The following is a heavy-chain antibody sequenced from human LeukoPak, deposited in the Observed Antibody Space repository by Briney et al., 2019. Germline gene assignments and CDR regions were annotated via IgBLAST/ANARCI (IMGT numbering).Heavy chain of an antibody. V-gene: IGHV4-38-2*01. CDR3: ASTPYSLRVSGGSLYYFDY. D-gene: IGHD2-15*01. J-gene: IGHJ4*02. CDR2: VYRSGST. CDR1: GYPFTSSYY. Sequence: SETLSLTCAVSGYPFTSSYYWGWIRQSPEKGLEWIGSVYRSGSTYYNLSLKSRVTISVDTSKNQFSLRLSSVTATYTAVYCCASTPYSLRVSGGSLYYFDYWGQGSLVTVSS.